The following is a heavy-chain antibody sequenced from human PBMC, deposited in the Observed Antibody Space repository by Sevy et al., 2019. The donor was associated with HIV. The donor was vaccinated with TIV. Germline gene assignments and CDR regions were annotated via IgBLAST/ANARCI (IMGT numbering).Heavy chain of an antibody. D-gene: IGHD1-26*01. J-gene: IGHJ6*02. CDR2: ISSSSSTI. CDR3: SRNPQGASYYYGMDV. V-gene: IGHV3-48*02. CDR1: GFTFSSYS. Sequence: GGSLRLSCAASGFTFSSYSMNWVRQAPGKGLEWVSYISSSSSTIYYADSVKGRFTISRANAKNSLYLQVNSLRDEDTAVYYCSRNPQGASYYYGMDVWGQGTTVTVSS.